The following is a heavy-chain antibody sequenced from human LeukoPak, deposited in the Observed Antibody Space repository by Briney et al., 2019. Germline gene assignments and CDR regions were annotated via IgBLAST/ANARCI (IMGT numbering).Heavy chain of an antibody. CDR3: ARGGGQRDKRGKGDY. Sequence: ASVKVSCKASGYTFTSYYMHWVRQAPGQGLEWMGIINPGGGSTSYAQKFQGRVTMTRDTSTSTVYMELSSLRSEDTAVYYCARGGGQRDKRGKGDYWGQGTLVTVSS. D-gene: IGHD3-10*01. CDR2: INPGGGST. J-gene: IGHJ4*02. CDR1: GYTFTSYY. V-gene: IGHV1-46*01.